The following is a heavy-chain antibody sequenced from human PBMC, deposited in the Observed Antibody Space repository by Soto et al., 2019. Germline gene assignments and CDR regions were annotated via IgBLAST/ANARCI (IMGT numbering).Heavy chain of an antibody. Sequence: GGSLRLSCAASGFTFSSYSMNWVRQAPGKGLELVSSISSSSSYIYYADSVKGRFTISRDNAKNSLYLQMNSLRAEDTAVYYCARDWGSGWHYGMDVWGQGTTVTVSS. J-gene: IGHJ6*02. D-gene: IGHD6-19*01. CDR2: ISSSSSYI. CDR1: GFTFSSYS. CDR3: ARDWGSGWHYGMDV. V-gene: IGHV3-21*01.